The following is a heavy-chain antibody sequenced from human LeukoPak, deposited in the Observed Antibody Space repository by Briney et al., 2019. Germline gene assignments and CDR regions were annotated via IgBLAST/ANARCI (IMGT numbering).Heavy chain of an antibody. D-gene: IGHD6-19*01. CDR2: MNPNSGNT. CDR1: GYTFTSYD. J-gene: IGHJ4*02. CDR3: AMLSGWLRDSDY. V-gene: IGHV1-8*01. Sequence: ASVKVSCKASGYTFTSYDINWVRQATGQGLEWMGWMNPNSGNTGYAQKFQGRVTMTRNTSISTAYMELSSLRSEDTAVYYCAMLSGWLRDSDYWGQGTLVTVSS.